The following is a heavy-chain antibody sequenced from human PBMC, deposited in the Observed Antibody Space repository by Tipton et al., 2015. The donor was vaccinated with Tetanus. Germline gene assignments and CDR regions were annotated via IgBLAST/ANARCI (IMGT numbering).Heavy chain of an antibody. Sequence: TLSLTCTVSGGSISSGGYYWSWISQHPGKGLEWIGDIYYSGSTYYNPSLKSRVSISVDTSKNQFSLKLNSVTAADSAVYYCARDRARGARGWNYFGYWGQGTLVTVSS. J-gene: IGHJ4*02. V-gene: IGHV4-31*03. CDR1: GGSISSGGYY. CDR3: ARDRARGARGWNYFGY. D-gene: IGHD1-26*01. CDR2: IYYSGST.